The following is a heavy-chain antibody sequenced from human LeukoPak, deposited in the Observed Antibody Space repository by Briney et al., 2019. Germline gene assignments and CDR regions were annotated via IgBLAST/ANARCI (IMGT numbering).Heavy chain of an antibody. J-gene: IGHJ4*02. CDR3: ARETHITRDY. D-gene: IGHD1-14*01. CDR1: GFTFSSYE. Sequence: GGSLRLSCAASGFTFSSYEMNWVRQAPGKGLEWVSYISSSGSTIYYADSVKGRFTISRDNAKNSLYLQMNSLRAEDTAVYYCARETHITRDYWGQGTLVTVSS. CDR2: ISSSGSTI. V-gene: IGHV3-48*03.